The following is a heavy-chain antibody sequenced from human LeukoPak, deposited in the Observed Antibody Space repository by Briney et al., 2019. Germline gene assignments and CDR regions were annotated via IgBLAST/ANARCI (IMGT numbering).Heavy chain of an antibody. J-gene: IGHJ2*01. V-gene: IGHV4-59*08. CDR3: ARLGSSYSARYFDL. Sequence: SETLSLTCTVSGGSISSYYWSWIRQPPGKGLEWIGYIYYRGTTKYNPSLKSRVTISVDTSKNQFSLKLSSVTAADTAVYYCARLGSSYSARYFDLWGRGTLVTVSS. CDR2: IYYRGTT. CDR1: GGSISSYY. D-gene: IGHD2-15*01.